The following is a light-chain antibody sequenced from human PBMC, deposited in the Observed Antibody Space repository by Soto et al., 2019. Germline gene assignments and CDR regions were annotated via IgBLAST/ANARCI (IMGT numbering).Light chain of an antibody. CDR1: QSISSW. CDR2: KAS. V-gene: IGKV1-5*03. CDR3: QQYNSYPFT. Sequence: DIPMTQSPSTLSASVGDRVTITCRASQSISSWLAWYQQKPGKAPKLLIYKASSLESGVPSRFRGSGSGTEFTLTISSLQPDDFATYSCQQYNSYPFTFGPGTKVDIK. J-gene: IGKJ3*01.